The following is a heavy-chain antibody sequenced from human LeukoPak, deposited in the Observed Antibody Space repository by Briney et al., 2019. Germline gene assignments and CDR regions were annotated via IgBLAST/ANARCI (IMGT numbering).Heavy chain of an antibody. J-gene: IGHJ5*02. CDR3: ARAGSSWYGFALNWFDP. D-gene: IGHD6-13*01. Sequence: SETLSLTCTVSGYSISSGYYWGWIRQPPGKGLEWIGSIYHSGSTYYNPSLKNRVTISVDTSKNQFSLKLSSVTAADTAVYYCARAGSSWYGFALNWFDPWGQGTLVTVSS. CDR2: IYHSGST. CDR1: GYSISSGYY. V-gene: IGHV4-38-2*02.